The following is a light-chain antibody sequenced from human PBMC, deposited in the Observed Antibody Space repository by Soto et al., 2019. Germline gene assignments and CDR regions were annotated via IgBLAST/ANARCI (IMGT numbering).Light chain of an antibody. Sequence: QSVLTQPASVSGSPGQSIPISCTGTSSDVGGYNHVSWYQQHPGKAPKLIIFEVRNRPSGVSDRFSASKSGNTASLTISGLQTEDEAVYYCSSYASSSSYAFGTGTKLTVL. CDR1: SSDVGGYNH. CDR2: EVR. J-gene: IGLJ1*01. V-gene: IGLV2-14*01. CDR3: SSYASSSSYA.